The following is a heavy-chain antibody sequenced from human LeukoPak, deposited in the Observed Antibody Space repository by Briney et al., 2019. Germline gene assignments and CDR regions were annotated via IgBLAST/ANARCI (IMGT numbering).Heavy chain of an antibody. V-gene: IGHV3-72*01. CDR2: TRNKANSYTT. Sequence: PGGSLRLSCAASGFTLSDQYMDWVRQAPGKGLEWVGRTRNKANSYTTEYAASVNGRFTISRDDSKNSLYLQMNSLKTEDTAVYYCTSTSGSGLGFDYWGQGTLVTVSS. D-gene: IGHD5-12*01. CDR1: GFTLSDQY. J-gene: IGHJ4*02. CDR3: TSTSGSGLGFDY.